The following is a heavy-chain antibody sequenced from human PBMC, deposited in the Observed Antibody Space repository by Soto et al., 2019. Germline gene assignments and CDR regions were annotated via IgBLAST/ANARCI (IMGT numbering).Heavy chain of an antibody. J-gene: IGHJ4*02. CDR1: GFSFSDFS. V-gene: IGHV3-48*02. CDR3: ARDLRWAFAH. D-gene: IGHD6-13*01. CDR2: IRSSTTV. Sequence: GVSLSISCAASGFSFSDFSMNWVRQAPGKGLEWISYIRSSTTVSYADSVKGRFTISRDNAKNSLFLQMNSLRDEDTAVYYCARDLRWAFAHWGQGALVTVSS.